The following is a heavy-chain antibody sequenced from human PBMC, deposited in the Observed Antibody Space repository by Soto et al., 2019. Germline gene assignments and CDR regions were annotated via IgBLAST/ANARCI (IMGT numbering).Heavy chain of an antibody. V-gene: IGHV3-33*01. D-gene: IGHD6-6*01. CDR2: IWYDGSNK. Sequence: ALRLSCAASGFTFSSYGMHWVRQAPGKGLEWVAVIWYDGSNKYYADSVKGRFTISRDNSKNTLYLQMNSLRAEDTAVYYCAREAVGSIAAQLNPFDYWGQGTLVTVSS. J-gene: IGHJ4*02. CDR3: AREAVGSIAAQLNPFDY. CDR1: GFTFSSYG.